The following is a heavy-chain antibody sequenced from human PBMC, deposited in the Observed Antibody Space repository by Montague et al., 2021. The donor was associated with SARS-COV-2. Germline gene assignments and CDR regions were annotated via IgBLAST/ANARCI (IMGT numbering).Heavy chain of an antibody. V-gene: IGHV4-39*07. J-gene: IGHJ5*02. CDR2: IYYSGYT. CDR3: ARSGSWGIFDP. D-gene: IGHD6-13*01. CDR1: GGSISSSSYY. Sequence: SETLSLTCTVSGGSISSSSYYWGWIRQPPGKGLEWIGSIYYSGYTHYNPSLKSRVTISVDTSKNHFSLRLISVTAADTAVYYCARSGSWGIFDPWGQGTLVIVSS.